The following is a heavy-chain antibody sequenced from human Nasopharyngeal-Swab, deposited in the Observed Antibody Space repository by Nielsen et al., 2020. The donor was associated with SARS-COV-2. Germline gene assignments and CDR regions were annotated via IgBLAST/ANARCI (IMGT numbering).Heavy chain of an antibody. D-gene: IGHD3-9*01. V-gene: IGHV3-23*01. CDR3: ARRDILTGYFRPDYFDF. J-gene: IGHJ4*02. Sequence: GESLKISCAASGFTFGTYAMTWVRQAPGKGLEWVSSLRGDGGSTYYAESVKGRFTISRDNSKNTLYLEMTNLRAEDTAVYYCARRDILTGYFRPDYFDFWGRGTLVTVSS. CDR1: GFTFGTYA. CDR2: LRGDGGST.